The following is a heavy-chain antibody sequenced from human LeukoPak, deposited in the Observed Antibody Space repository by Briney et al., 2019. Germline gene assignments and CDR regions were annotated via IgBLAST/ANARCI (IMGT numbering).Heavy chain of an antibody. D-gene: IGHD3-3*01. J-gene: IGHJ4*02. CDR2: MNPNSGNT. CDR3: ARGLTIFGVGSMDGY. Sequence: ASVKLSCKASGYTFTRYDMNWVRQASGQGLEWMEWMNPNSGNTVYAQKFQGRVTITRNTSISTAYMELSSLRSEDTAVYYCARGLTIFGVGSMDGYWGQGTLVTVSS. CDR1: GYTFTRYD. V-gene: IGHV1-8*03.